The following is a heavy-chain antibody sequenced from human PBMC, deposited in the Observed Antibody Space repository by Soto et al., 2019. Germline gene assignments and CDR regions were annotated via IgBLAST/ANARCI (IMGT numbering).Heavy chain of an antibody. CDR1: GFTFSTYS. CDR2: ISSSSSSI. Sequence: EVQLVESGGGLVQPGGSLRLSCAASGFTFSTYSMNWVRQAPGKGLEWVSYISSSSSSIYYADSVEGRFTISRDSSANTLFLHMDNLRAEDSALYYCVKRGRNWGAFDFWGQGTTVVVSS. J-gene: IGHJ3*01. CDR3: VKRGRNWGAFDF. V-gene: IGHV3-48*01. D-gene: IGHD7-27*01.